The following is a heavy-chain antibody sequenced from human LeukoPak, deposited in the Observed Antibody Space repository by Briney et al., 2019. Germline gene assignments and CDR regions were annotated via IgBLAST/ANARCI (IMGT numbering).Heavy chain of an antibody. V-gene: IGHV3-9*01. D-gene: IGHD6-19*01. CDR3: AKDTESSGWYSELDY. J-gene: IGHJ4*02. CDR1: GFTFDDYA. Sequence: SGGSLRLSCAASGFTFDDYAMHWVRQAPGKGLEWVSGISWNSGSIGYADSVKGRFTISRDNAKNSLYLQMNSLRAEDTALYYCAKDTESSGWYSELDYWGQGTLVTVSS. CDR2: ISWNSGSI.